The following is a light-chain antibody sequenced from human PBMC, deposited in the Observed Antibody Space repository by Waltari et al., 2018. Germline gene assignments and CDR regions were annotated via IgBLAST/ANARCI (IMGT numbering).Light chain of an antibody. Sequence: DIVMTQSPDSLAVSLGERATLNCKPSQSVLHRSSNKNFLAWYQQKPGQPPKLLIYWASTRESGVPDRFSGSGSGTDFTLTISSLQAEDVAVYYCQQYYITPRTFGQGTKVEIK. CDR2: WAS. CDR3: QQYYITPRT. CDR1: QSVLHRSSNKNF. V-gene: IGKV4-1*01. J-gene: IGKJ1*01.